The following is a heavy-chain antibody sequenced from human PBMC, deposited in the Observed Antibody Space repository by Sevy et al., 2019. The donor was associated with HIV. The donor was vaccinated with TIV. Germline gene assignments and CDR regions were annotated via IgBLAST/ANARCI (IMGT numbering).Heavy chain of an antibody. Sequence: GGSLRLSCAASGFTFSSHWMFWVRQAPGKGLVWVSHINSHGTITNYADSVKGRFTISTDNAKNTVYLQINSLRAEDTAVYYYARGQELRFLEWPTYGMDVWGQGTTVTVSS. CDR1: GFTFSSHW. D-gene: IGHD3-3*01. V-gene: IGHV3-74*01. J-gene: IGHJ6*02. CDR2: INSHGTIT. CDR3: ARGQELRFLEWPTYGMDV.